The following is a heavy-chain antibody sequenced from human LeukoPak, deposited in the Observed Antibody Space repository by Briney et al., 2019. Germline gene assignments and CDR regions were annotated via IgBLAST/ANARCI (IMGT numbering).Heavy chain of an antibody. CDR2: ITSDGSTT. CDR3: ARDRSGSHYYLDV. V-gene: IGHV3-74*01. Sequence: GGSLRLSCVGSGFTFSSYWMHWVRQAPGKGLVWVSRITSDGSTTSYADSVKGRFTISRDNAKNTLYLQMNSLSLEDMAVYYCARDRSGSHYYLDVWGKGATVTVSS. J-gene: IGHJ6*03. D-gene: IGHD1-26*01. CDR1: GFTFSSYW.